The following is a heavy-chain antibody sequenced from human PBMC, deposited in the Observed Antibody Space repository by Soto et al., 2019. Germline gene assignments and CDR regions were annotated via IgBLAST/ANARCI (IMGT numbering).Heavy chain of an antibody. Sequence: SETLSLTCTVSGGSISSSSYYWGWIRQPPGKGLEWIGSIYYSGSTYYNPSLKSRVTISVDTSKNQFSLKLSSVTAADTAVYYCARDNSGFDHWGQGTLVTVS. V-gene: IGHV4-39*02. D-gene: IGHD6-19*01. CDR2: IYYSGST. CDR3: ARDNSGFDH. J-gene: IGHJ4*02. CDR1: GGSISSSSYY.